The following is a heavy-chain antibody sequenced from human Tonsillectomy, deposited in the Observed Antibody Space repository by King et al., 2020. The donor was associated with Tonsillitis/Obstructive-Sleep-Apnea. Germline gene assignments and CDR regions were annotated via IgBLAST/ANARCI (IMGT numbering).Heavy chain of an antibody. Sequence: VQLVESGGGLVQPGRSLRLSCAASGFTFDKYAMYWVRHAPGKGLEWVSAINYNGGYIAYADSVQGRFIISRATTKKSLYLQMNSLRAEDTALDYCAKHTMNDFWIGDATDVGGKGTT. J-gene: IGHJ6*03. CDR2: INYNGGYI. V-gene: IGHV3-9*01. D-gene: IGHD3-3*01. CDR3: AKHTMNDFWIGDATDV. CDR1: GFTFDKYA.